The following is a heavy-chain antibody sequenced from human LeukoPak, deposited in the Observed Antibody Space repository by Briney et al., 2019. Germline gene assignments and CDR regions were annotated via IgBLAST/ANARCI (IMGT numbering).Heavy chain of an antibody. CDR3: ARVPRQWLVRSGYFQH. Sequence: ASVKVSCKASGCTFTSYGISWVRQAPGQGLEWMGWISAYNGNTNYAQKLQGRVTMTTDTSTSTAYMELRSLRSDDTAVYYCARVPRQWLVRSGYFQHWGQGTLVTVSS. D-gene: IGHD6-19*01. CDR1: GCTFTSYG. CDR2: ISAYNGNT. V-gene: IGHV1-18*01. J-gene: IGHJ1*01.